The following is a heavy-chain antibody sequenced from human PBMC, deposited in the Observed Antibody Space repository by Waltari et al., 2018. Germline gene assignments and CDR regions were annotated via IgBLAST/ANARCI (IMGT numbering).Heavy chain of an antibody. J-gene: IGHJ4*02. D-gene: IGHD3-22*01. CDR2: IYYSGST. V-gene: IGHV4-59*01. Sequence: QVQLQESGPGLVKPSETLSLTCTVSGGSISSYYWNWIRQPPGKGLEWIGYIYYSGSTNYNPSLKSQVTISVDTSKNQLSRKVNSVTAADTAVYYCARTRHFDGNGYYETDYWGQGILVTVSS. CDR1: GGSISSYY. CDR3: ARTRHFDGNGYYETDY.